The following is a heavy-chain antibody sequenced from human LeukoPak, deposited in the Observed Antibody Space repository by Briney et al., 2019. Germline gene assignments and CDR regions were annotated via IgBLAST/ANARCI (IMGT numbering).Heavy chain of an antibody. CDR1: SGSIFSSNW. CDR3: ARRGPPRTLLRGVKSGWFDP. V-gene: IGHV4-4*02. J-gene: IGHJ5*02. Sequence: PSETLSLTCAVSSGSIFSSNWWSWVRQPPGKGLEWIGQIFHSRSTNYNPSLKSRVTISVDTSKNQFSLKLSSVTAADTAVYYCARRGPPRTLLRGVKSGWFDPWGQGTLVTVSS. CDR2: IFHSRST. D-gene: IGHD3-10*01.